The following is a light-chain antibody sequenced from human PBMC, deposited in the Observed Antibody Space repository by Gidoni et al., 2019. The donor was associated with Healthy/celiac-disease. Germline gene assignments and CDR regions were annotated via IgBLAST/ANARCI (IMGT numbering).Light chain of an antibody. CDR3: QQRSNWPRT. CDR1: QSVSSY. CDR2: DAS. V-gene: IGKV3-11*01. Sequence: EIVLTQSPATLSLSPGERATLSCRASQSVSSYLAWYQQKPGQAPRLLIYDASNRATGIPARFSGSGSVTDFTLTISSLEPEDFAVYYCQQRSNWPRTFXQXTKLXIK. J-gene: IGKJ2*01.